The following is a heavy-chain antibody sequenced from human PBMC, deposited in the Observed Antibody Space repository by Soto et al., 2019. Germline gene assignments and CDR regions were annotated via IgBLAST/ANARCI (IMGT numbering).Heavy chain of an antibody. CDR3: ARARATIAAAAIFDC. J-gene: IGHJ4*02. V-gene: IGHV4-30-2*01. CDR2: IYHSGST. Sequence: SETLSLTCTVSGGSISSGGYSWSWIRQPPGKGLEWIGYIYHSGSTYYNPSLKSRVTISVDRSKNQFSLKLTSVTAADTAVYYCARARATIAAAAIFDCWGQGTLVTVSS. CDR1: GGSISSGGYS. D-gene: IGHD6-13*01.